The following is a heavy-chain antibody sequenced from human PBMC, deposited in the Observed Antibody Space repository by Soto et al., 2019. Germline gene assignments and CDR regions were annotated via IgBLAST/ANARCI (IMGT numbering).Heavy chain of an antibody. CDR2: IYYSGST. CDR3: ARHLKRYCSGGSCYPFDY. J-gene: IGHJ4*02. D-gene: IGHD2-15*01. Sequence: QVQLQESGPGLVKPSETLSLTCTVSGGSISSYYWSWIRQPPGKGLEWIGYIYYSGSTNYNPSLKGRVTISVDTSKNQFSLKLSSVTAADTAVYYCARHLKRYCSGGSCYPFDYWGQGTLVTVSS. V-gene: IGHV4-59*08. CDR1: GGSISSYY.